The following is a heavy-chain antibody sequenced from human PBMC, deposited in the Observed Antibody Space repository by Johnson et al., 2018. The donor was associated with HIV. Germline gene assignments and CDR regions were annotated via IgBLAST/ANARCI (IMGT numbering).Heavy chain of an antibody. CDR3: AKVGATVVTPRGEAFDI. CDR2: ISYGGNKQ. CDR1: GVTFSSHA. D-gene: IGHD4-23*01. J-gene: IGHJ3*02. V-gene: IGHV3-30-3*01. Sequence: QVQLVESGGGVVQPGRSLRLSCAASGVTFSSHAMHWVRQPPGKGLEWVAVISYGGNKQYYVDSVEGRFPISRDNSKNTLYLQMNSLRAEDTAVYYCAKVGATVVTPRGEAFDIWGPGTMVTVSS.